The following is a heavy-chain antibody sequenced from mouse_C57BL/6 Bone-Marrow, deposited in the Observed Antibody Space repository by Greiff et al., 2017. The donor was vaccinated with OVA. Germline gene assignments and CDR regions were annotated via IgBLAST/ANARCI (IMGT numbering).Heavy chain of an antibody. Sequence: VMLVESGPGLVQPSQSLSITCTVSGFSLTSSGVHWVRQSPGKGLEWLGVIWRGGSTDYNAAFISRLSISKDNSKSQVFFKMNSLQADDTAIYYCARRGWLLAYYAMDDWGQGTSVTVSS. J-gene: IGHJ4*01. CDR1: GFSLTSSG. D-gene: IGHD2-3*01. CDR3: ARRGWLLAYYAMDD. V-gene: IGHV2-2*01. CDR2: IWRGGST.